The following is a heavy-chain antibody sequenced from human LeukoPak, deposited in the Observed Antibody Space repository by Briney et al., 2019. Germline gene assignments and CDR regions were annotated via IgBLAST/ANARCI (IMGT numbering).Heavy chain of an antibody. CDR2: IRYDGSNK. J-gene: IGHJ4*02. Sequence: GGSLRLSCAAPGFTFSSYGMHWVRQAPGKGLEWVAFIRYDGSNKYYADSVKGRFTISRDNSKNTLYLQMNSLRAEDTAVNYCAREKGLPAAAGPSYYFDYWGQGTLVTVSS. D-gene: IGHD6-13*01. V-gene: IGHV3-30*02. CDR3: AREKGLPAAAGPSYYFDY. CDR1: GFTFSSYG.